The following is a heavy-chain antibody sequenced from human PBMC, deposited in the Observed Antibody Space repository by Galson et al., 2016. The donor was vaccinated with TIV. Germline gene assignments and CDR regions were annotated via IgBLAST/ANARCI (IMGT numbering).Heavy chain of an antibody. D-gene: IGHD3-10*01. Sequence: SVKVSCKASGDTFNNYAISWVRQAPGQGPEWMGRVIPIFRTPNYAQKFQGRLTITADESTDTAYVELNSLTSEDTAVYYCARATNYYDNWFDPWGQGTLVTVSS. V-gene: IGHV1-69*13. CDR1: GDTFNNYA. CDR2: VIPIFRTP. J-gene: IGHJ5*02. CDR3: ARATNYYDNWFDP.